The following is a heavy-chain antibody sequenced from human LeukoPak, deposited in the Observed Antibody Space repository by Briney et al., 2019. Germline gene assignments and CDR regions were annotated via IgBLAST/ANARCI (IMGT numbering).Heavy chain of an antibody. CDR2: IDPGDSDT. CDR1: GYTFTNYW. J-gene: IGHJ4*02. Sequence: GESLKISCKGSGYTFTNYWIAWVRQMPGKGLEWMGIIDPGDSDTRYSPSFQGQVTISADKSIRTAYLQWSSLKASDTAIYYCARGYDSSGYYYGYWGQGTLVTVSP. V-gene: IGHV5-51*01. CDR3: ARGYDSSGYYYGY. D-gene: IGHD3-22*01.